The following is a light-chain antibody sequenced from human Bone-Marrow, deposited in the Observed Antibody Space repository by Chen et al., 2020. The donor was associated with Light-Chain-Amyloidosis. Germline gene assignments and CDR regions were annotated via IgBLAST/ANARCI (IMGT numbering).Light chain of an antibody. CDR1: SSDVGAYNY. V-gene: IGLV2-8*01. CDR3: CSYAGADNHVF. Sequence: QSALTQPPSASGSPGQSVTISCTGTSSDVGAYNYVSWYQLLPGKAPKLMIYEVTKRPSGVPGRFSGFKSGITASLTFSGLQAEDEADYYCCSYAGADNHVFFGGGTKLTVL. J-gene: IGLJ2*01. CDR2: EVT.